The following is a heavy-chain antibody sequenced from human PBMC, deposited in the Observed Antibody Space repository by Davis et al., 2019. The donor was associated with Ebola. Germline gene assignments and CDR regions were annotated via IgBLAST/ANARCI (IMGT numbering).Heavy chain of an antibody. CDR1: GYSFTNYW. J-gene: IGHJ4*02. V-gene: IGHV5-51*01. D-gene: IGHD2-15*01. CDR3: ARRGRYCSGGSCFHFDY. CDR2: IYPGDSDT. Sequence: GESLKISCKGSGYSFTNYWIAWVRQMPGKGLEWMGIIYPGDSDTRYSPSFQGHVTISADKSISTAYLQWSSLKASDTAMYYCARRGRYCSGGSCFHFDYWGQGTLVTVSS.